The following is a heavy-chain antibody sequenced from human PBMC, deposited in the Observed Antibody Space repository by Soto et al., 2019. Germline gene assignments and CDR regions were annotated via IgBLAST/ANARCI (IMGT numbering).Heavy chain of an antibody. CDR1: GASITTSSYY. V-gene: IGHV4-39*01. J-gene: IGHJ4*02. D-gene: IGHD7-27*01. CDR2: IYHSGRT. Sequence: QLQLQESGPGHVKPSETLALTCSVSGASITTSSYYWAWIRQPPGKGLGWVGSIYHSGRTYYNPSLTSRVTLSVDMSDNQFSLRLTSVSAADTAVYYCALLRLGPDYFDFWSPGTLVTVSS. CDR3: ALLRLGPDYFDF.